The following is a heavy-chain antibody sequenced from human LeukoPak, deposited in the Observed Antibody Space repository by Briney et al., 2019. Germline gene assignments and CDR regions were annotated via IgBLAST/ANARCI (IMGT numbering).Heavy chain of an antibody. D-gene: IGHD3-22*01. CDR1: GFTFSSYG. V-gene: IGHV3-30*18. J-gene: IGHJ4*02. CDR2: ISYDGSNK. Sequence: RSLRLSCAASGFTFSSYGMHWVRQAPGKGLEWVAVISYDGSNKYYADSVKGRFTISRDNSKNTLYLQMNSLRAEDTAVYYCAKGAYYYDSSGSYYFDYWGQGTLVTVSS. CDR3: AKGAYYYDSSGSYYFDY.